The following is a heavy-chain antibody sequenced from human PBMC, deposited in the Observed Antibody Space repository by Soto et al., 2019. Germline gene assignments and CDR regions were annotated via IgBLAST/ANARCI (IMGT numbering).Heavy chain of an antibody. D-gene: IGHD6-19*01. CDR3: ARDRGYSSGPFDY. CDR1: GGSISSYY. V-gene: IGHV4-59*01. CDR2: IYYSGST. Sequence: PSETLSLTCTVSGGSISSYYWSWIRQPPGKGQEWIGYIYYSGSTNYNPSLKSRVTISVDTSKNKFSLKLSSVTAADTAVYYCARDRGYSSGPFDYWGQGTLVTVSS. J-gene: IGHJ4*02.